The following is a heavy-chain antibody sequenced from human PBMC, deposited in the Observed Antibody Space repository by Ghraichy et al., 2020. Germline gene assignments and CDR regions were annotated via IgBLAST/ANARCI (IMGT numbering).Heavy chain of an antibody. CDR1: GFTFSNYE. J-gene: IGHJ4*02. Sequence: GGSLRLSCEASGFTFSNYEVNWVRQAPGQGLDWVSCISSGGGAIYYADSVKGRFTISRDNAKNSVYLQMNRLRAEDTAAYYCATGRSRYDYWGQGTLVTVSS. CDR3: ATGRSRYDY. CDR2: ISSGGGAI. V-gene: IGHV3-48*03. D-gene: IGHD1-26*01.